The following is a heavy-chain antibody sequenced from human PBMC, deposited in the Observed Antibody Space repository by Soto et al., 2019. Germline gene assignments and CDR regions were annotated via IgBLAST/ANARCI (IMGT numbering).Heavy chain of an antibody. Sequence: QVQLVQSGAEVKKPGSSVKVSCKASGGTFSSYTISWVRQAPGQGLEWMGRIIPILGIANYAQKFQGRVTITADKSTGTAYMELSSLRSEDTAVYYCARESDIVVVPAAMMDVWGQGTTVTVSS. J-gene: IGHJ6*02. CDR1: GGTFSSYT. V-gene: IGHV1-69*08. CDR2: IIPILGIA. CDR3: ARESDIVVVPAAMMDV. D-gene: IGHD2-2*01.